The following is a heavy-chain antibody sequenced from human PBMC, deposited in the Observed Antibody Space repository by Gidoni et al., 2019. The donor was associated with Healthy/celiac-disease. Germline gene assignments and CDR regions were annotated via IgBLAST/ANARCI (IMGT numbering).Heavy chain of an antibody. D-gene: IGHD4-17*01. V-gene: IGHV3-21*01. CDR1: GFPFSSYS. Sequence: EVQLVESGGGLVKPGGSLRLSCSASGFPFSSYSMNWVRQAPGKGLEWGSYISSSSSYIYYADSVKGRFTISRDNAKNSLYLQMNSLRAEDTAVYYCARVSRLIGTVTIDYWGQGTLVTVSS. CDR2: ISSSSSYI. CDR3: ARVSRLIGTVTIDY. J-gene: IGHJ4*02.